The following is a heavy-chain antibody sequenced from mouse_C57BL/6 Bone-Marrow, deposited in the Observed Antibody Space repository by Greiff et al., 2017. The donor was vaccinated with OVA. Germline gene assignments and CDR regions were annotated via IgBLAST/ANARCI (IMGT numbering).Heavy chain of an antibody. D-gene: IGHD2-3*01. V-gene: IGHV7-1*01. Sequence: EVKVVESGGGLVQSGRSLRLSCATSGFTFSDFYMEWVRQAPGKGLEWIAASRNKANDYTTEYSASVKGRFIVSRDTSQSILYLQMNALRAEDTAIYYCARDAYDGYFYFDYWGQGTTLTVSS. CDR1: GFTFSDFY. CDR3: ARDAYDGYFYFDY. CDR2: SRNKANDYTT. J-gene: IGHJ2*01.